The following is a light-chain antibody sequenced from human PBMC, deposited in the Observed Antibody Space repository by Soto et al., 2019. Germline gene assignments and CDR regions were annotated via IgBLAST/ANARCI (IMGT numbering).Light chain of an antibody. CDR2: LGS. CDR3: MQALHAPF. V-gene: IGKV2-28*01. CDR1: QSLLHSNGYNY. Sequence: DIVMTQSPLSLPVTPGEPASISCRSSQSLLHSNGYNYLDWYLQKPGQSPQLLIYLGSNRASGVPDRFSGSGSGTDFTLKISRVEAEDVGVYYCMQALHAPFFGPGPKVDIK. J-gene: IGKJ3*01.